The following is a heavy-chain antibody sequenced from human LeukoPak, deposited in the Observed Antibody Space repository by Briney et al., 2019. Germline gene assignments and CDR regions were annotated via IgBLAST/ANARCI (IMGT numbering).Heavy chain of an antibody. D-gene: IGHD2/OR15-2a*01. CDR2: INPNSGGT. CDR1: GYTFTGYY. CDR3: AGGRSEYYLDS. Sequence: GASVKVSCKASGYTFTGYYIHWVRQAPGQGLEWMGWINPNSGGTNYAQNFQGRVTMTRNTSISTAYMGLSRLRSDDTDVYFCAGGRSEYYLDSWGQGNLVTVSS. J-gene: IGHJ4*02. V-gene: IGHV1-2*02.